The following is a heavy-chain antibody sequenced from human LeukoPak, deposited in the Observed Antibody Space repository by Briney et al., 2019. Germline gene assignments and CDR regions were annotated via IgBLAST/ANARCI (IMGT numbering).Heavy chain of an antibody. CDR3: AKTLGYSGYFSP. CDR1: GFTFNSYA. CDR2: ISGGGVNT. V-gene: IGHV3-23*01. J-gene: IGHJ5*02. Sequence: GGSLRLSCAASGFTFNSYATTWVRQAPGKGLEWVSAISGGGVNTYYADSVKGRFTISRDNSKNMLYLQMNSLRAEDTAVYYCAKTLGYSGYFSPWGQGTLVTVSS. D-gene: IGHD3-22*01.